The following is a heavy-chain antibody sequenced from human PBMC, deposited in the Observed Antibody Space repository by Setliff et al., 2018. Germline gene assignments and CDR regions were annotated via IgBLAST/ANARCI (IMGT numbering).Heavy chain of an antibody. CDR2: IYHSGST. CDR3: ARAMVRGVIINGFDY. Sequence: PSETLSLTCAVSGGSISSSNWWSWVRQPPGKGLEWIGEIYHSGSTNYNPSLKSRVTISVDKSKNQFSLKLSSVTAADTAVYYCARAMVRGVIINGFDYWGQGTLVTVSS. V-gene: IGHV4-4*02. D-gene: IGHD3-10*01. CDR1: GGSISSSNW. J-gene: IGHJ4*02.